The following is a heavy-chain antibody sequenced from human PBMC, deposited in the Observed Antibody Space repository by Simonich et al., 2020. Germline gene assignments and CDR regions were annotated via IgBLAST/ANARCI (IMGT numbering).Heavy chain of an antibody. CDR3: ARTNTMRELDTMVRGVDYFDY. Sequence: QVQLVQSGAEVKKPGSSVKVSCKASGGTFSSYAISWRRKAPGQGLEWMGGTIPSLVKATNPQKFQDRVTIPADKSTSTAYMELSSLRSEDTAVYYCARTNTMRELDTMVRGVDYFDYWGQGTLVTVSS. D-gene: IGHD3-10*01. CDR2: TIPSLVKA. V-gene: IGHV1-69*06. J-gene: IGHJ4*02. CDR1: GGTFSSYA.